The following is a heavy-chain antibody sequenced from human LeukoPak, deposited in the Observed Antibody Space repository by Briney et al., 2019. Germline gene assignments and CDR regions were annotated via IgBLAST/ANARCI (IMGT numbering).Heavy chain of an antibody. Sequence: GASVKVSCKASGYTFSSYGINWVRQATGQGLEWMGWRNPNSGDTGYAHKYQGRVPMTRNTSIITAYMELSSLRSEDTAVYYCARVLRGGDRFDPWGQGTLVTVSS. CDR1: GYTFSSYG. J-gene: IGHJ5*02. D-gene: IGHD3-16*01. CDR2: RNPNSGDT. V-gene: IGHV1-8*01. CDR3: ARVLRGGDRFDP.